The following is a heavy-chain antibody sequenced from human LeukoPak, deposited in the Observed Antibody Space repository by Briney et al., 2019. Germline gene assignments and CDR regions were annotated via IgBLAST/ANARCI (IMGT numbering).Heavy chain of an antibody. CDR3: ARDDLITGTTPDY. D-gene: IGHD1-7*01. Sequence: ASVKVSCKASGYTFTSYDINWVRQAPGQGLEWMGWINPNSGGTNYAQKFQGRVTMTRDTSISTAYMELSRLRSDDTAVYYCARDDLITGTTPDYWGQGTLVTVSS. CDR2: INPNSGGT. J-gene: IGHJ4*02. CDR1: GYTFTSYD. V-gene: IGHV1-2*02.